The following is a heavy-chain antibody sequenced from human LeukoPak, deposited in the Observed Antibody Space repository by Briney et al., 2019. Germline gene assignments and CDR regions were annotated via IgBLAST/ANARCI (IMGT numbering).Heavy chain of an antibody. CDR3: ARSVVVTAPPGY. Sequence: GGSLRLSCAASGFTFSSYGMHWVRQAPGKGLEWVAVIWYDGSNKYYADSVKGRFTISRDNSKNTLYLQMNSLRAEDTAVYYCARSVVVTAPPGYWGQGTLVTVSS. D-gene: IGHD2-21*02. CDR1: GFTFSSYG. J-gene: IGHJ4*02. V-gene: IGHV3-33*08. CDR2: IWYDGSNK.